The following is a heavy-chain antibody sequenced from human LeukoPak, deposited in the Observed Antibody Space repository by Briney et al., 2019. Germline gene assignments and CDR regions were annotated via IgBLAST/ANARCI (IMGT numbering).Heavy chain of an antibody. V-gene: IGHV3-53*01. D-gene: IGHD3-22*01. CDR1: GFTVSSNY. CDR3: ARGGSYDSSGYSGLD. Sequence: PGESLRLSCAASGFTVSSNYMSWVRQAPGKGLEWVSVIYSGGSTYYADSVKGRFTISRDNSKNTLYLQMNSLRAEDTAVYYCARGGSYDSSGYSGLDWGKGTTVTVSS. J-gene: IGHJ6*04. CDR2: IYSGGST.